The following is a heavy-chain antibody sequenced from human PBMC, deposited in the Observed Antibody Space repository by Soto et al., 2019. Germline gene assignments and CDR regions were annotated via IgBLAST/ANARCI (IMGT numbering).Heavy chain of an antibody. CDR3: ARGDCSGGSCFAPNSIQYYYYGMDV. Sequence: QVQLVQSGAEVKKPGSSVKVSCKASGGTFSSYAISWVRQAPGQGLEWMGGIIPIFGTANYAQKFQGRVTITTDESTSTAYVELSSLRSEDTAMDYCARGDCSGGSCFAPNSIQYYYYGMDVWGQGTTVTVSS. CDR1: GGTFSSYA. J-gene: IGHJ6*02. V-gene: IGHV1-69*01. CDR2: IIPIFGTA. D-gene: IGHD2-15*01.